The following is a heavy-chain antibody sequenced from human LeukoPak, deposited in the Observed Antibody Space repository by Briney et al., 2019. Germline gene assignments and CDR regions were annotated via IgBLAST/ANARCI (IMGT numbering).Heavy chain of an antibody. V-gene: IGHV3-23*01. Sequence: GGSQRLSCAASGFSFSAYPMGWVRQAPGKGLQWLSGISASGDVTFHADRVKGRFAISTDNSKKTLYLKMTGLRAGDTAEYYCAKSLFTSATGTGRAFHIWGQGKMVTVSS. D-gene: IGHD1-1*01. CDR1: GFSFSAYP. CDR3: AKSLFTSATGTGRAFHI. CDR2: ISASGDVT. J-gene: IGHJ3*02.